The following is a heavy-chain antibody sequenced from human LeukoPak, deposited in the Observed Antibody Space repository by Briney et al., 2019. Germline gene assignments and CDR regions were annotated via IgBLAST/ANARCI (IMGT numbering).Heavy chain of an antibody. J-gene: IGHJ4*02. Sequence: GGSLRLSCAASGFTFSSYWMSWVRQAPGKGLEWVANIKQDGSEKYYVDSVQGRFTISRDNAKNSLYLQMNSLRAEDTAVYYCARGLSESCYEGQLDYWGQGTLVTVSS. CDR2: IKQDGSEK. V-gene: IGHV3-7*01. D-gene: IGHD1-26*01. CDR1: GFTFSSYW. CDR3: ARGLSESCYEGQLDY.